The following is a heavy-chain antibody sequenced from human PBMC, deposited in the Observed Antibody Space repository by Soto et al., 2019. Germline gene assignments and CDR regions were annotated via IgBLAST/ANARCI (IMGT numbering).Heavy chain of an antibody. J-gene: IGHJ6*02. CDR1: GGTFSSYA. V-gene: IGHV1-69*13. CDR3: AREAHRGYSSSWYGYYYYYGMDV. CDR2: IIPIFGTA. Sequence: ASVKVSCKASGGTFSSYAISWVRQAPGQGLEWMGGIIPIFGTANYAQKFQGRVTITADESTSTAYMELSSLRSEDTAVYYCAREAHRGYSSSWYGYYYYYGMDVWGQGTTVTVS. D-gene: IGHD6-13*01.